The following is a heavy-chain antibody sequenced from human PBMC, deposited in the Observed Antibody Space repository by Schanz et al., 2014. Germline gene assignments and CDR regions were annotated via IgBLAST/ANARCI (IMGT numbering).Heavy chain of an antibody. Sequence: EVQLVESGGGLVQPGGPLRLSCTAYGFTFSSYSMNGVRQVPGKGLNGVPAINTGVNTYYADSVRGRFTMSRDNSKNTLYLQVNSLRAGDAAVYYCARGLIAAAGGAFDYWGQGTLVAVSA. J-gene: IGHJ4*02. CDR1: GFTFSSYS. V-gene: IGHV3-23*04. CDR2: INTGVNT. CDR3: ARGLIAAAGGAFDY. D-gene: IGHD6-13*01.